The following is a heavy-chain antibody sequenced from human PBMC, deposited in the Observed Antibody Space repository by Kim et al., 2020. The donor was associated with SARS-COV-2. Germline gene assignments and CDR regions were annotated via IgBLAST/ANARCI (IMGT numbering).Heavy chain of an antibody. V-gene: IGHV3-21*01. CDR2: ISSSSSYI. CDR1: GFTFSSYS. CDR3: ARKAFGRADWYFDL. J-gene: IGHJ2*01. Sequence: GGSLRLSCAASGFTFSSYSMNWVRQAPGKGLEWVSSISSSSSYIYYADSVKGRFTISRDNAKNSLYLQMNSLRAEDTAVYYCARKAFGRADWYFDLWGRGTLVTVSS. D-gene: IGHD3-16*01.